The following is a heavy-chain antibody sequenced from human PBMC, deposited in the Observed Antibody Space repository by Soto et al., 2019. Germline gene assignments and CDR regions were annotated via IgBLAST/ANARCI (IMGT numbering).Heavy chain of an antibody. D-gene: IGHD1-1*01. CDR1: GYSFTNYW. CDR2: IYPGDSDT. V-gene: IGHV5-51*01. J-gene: IGHJ6*02. CDR3: ARQKQLGYYYYGLDV. Sequence: PGESLKISCKRSGYSFTNYWIGWVRQMPGKGQERMGIIYPGDSDTKYSPSFQGQVTISADKSISTAYLQWSSLQASVTVMYYCARQKQLGYYYYGLDVWGQGTTVTVS.